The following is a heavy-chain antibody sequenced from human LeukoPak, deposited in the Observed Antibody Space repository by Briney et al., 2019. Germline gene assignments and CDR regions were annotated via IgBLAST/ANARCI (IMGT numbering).Heavy chain of an antibody. J-gene: IGHJ3*02. CDR3: GIMITFGGVIVIPDDAFDI. CDR2: ISSSSSYI. V-gene: IGHV3-21*01. Sequence: GGSLRLYCAASGFTFSSYSMNWVRQAPGKGLEWVSSISSSSSYIYYADSVKGRFTISRDNAKNSLYLQMNSLRAEDTAVYYCGIMITFGGVIVIPDDAFDIWGQGTMVTVSS. D-gene: IGHD3-16*02. CDR1: GFTFSSYS.